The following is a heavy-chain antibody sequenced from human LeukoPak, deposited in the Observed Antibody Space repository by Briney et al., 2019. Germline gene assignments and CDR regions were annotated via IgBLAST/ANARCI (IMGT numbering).Heavy chain of an antibody. Sequence: ASVKVSCKASGYTFTGYYMHWVRQAPGQGLEWMGWINPNSGGTNYAQKFQGRVTMTGDTSISTAYMELSRLRSDDTAVYYCARVKKQWLVRAAFDIWGQGTMVTVSS. J-gene: IGHJ3*02. V-gene: IGHV1-2*02. CDR3: ARVKKQWLVRAAFDI. CDR1: GYTFTGYY. D-gene: IGHD6-19*01. CDR2: INPNSGGT.